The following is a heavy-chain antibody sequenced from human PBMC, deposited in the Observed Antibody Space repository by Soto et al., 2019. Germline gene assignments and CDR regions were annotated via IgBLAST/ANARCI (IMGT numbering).Heavy chain of an antibody. CDR1: GFSFSSYN. V-gene: IGHV3-21*01. CDR2: ISGISNKI. CDR3: ATYGDYEDGMDV. J-gene: IGHJ6*02. Sequence: EVQLVESGGGLVKPGGSLRLSCVASGFSFSSYNMNWVRRAPGKGLEWVSSISGISNKIDYADSVKGRFTVSRDNAKMSLYLQMNSLRAEDTGVYYCATYGDYEDGMDVWGQGTTVTISS. D-gene: IGHD2-21*01.